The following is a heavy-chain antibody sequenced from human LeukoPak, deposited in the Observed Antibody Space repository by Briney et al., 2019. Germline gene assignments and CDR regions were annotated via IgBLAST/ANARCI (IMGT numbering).Heavy chain of an antibody. CDR3: ARDQGDTAMVTDY. V-gene: IGHV1-46*01. CDR1: GYTFTSYY. Sequence: GASVKVSCKASGYTFTSYYMHWVRQARGQGLEWMGIISPSGGSTSYAQKFQGRVTMTRDTSTSTVYMELSSLRSEDTAVYYCARDQGDTAMVTDYWGQGTLVTVSS. D-gene: IGHD5-18*01. CDR2: ISPSGGST. J-gene: IGHJ4*02.